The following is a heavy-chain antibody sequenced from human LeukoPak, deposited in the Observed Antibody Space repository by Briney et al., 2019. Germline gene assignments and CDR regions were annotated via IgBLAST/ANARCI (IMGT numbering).Heavy chain of an antibody. CDR3: ARGRDPLLWFGELNY. V-gene: IGHV1-69*15. D-gene: IGHD3-10*01. Sequence: SVNVSCKASGGTFSSYAISWVRQAPGQGLEWMGRIIPIFGTANYAQKFQGRVTITADETTSTAYMELSSLRSEDTAVYYCARGRDPLLWFGELNYWGQGTLVTVSS. J-gene: IGHJ4*02. CDR2: IIPIFGTA. CDR1: GGTFSSYA.